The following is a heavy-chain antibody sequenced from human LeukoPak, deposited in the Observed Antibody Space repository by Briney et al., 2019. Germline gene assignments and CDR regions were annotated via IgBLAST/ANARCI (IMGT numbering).Heavy chain of an antibody. CDR3: ARDQFRSSFDY. V-gene: IGHV4-59*12. CDR2: IDYSGRA. J-gene: IGHJ4*02. CDR1: GGSFSSYY. Sequence: PSETLSLTCTVSGGSFSSYYWTWIRQPPGKGLEWIGNIDYSGRAKYSPSLKSRVTISLDTSKKQFSLKLTSVTAADTAVYYCARDQFRSSFDYWGQGTLVTVSS.